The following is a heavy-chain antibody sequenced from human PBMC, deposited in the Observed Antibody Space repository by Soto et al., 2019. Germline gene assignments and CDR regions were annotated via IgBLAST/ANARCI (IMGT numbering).Heavy chain of an antibody. V-gene: IGHV1-69*13. Sequence: GASVKVSCKASGGTFSCYAISWVRQAPGQGLEWMGGIIPIFGTANYAQKFQGRVTITADESTSTAYTELSSLRSEDTAVYYCARENTAMAFDYWGQGTLVTVSS. CDR1: GGTFSCYA. CDR2: IIPIFGTA. J-gene: IGHJ4*02. CDR3: ARENTAMAFDY. D-gene: IGHD5-18*01.